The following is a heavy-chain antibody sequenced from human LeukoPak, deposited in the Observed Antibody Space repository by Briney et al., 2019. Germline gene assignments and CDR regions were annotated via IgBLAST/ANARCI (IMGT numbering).Heavy chain of an antibody. CDR1: GSTSSRNF. Sequence: GGSLRLCCAVSGSTSSRNFMSWVRQTPEKGLEWVANIDQDGSEKNYVDSVKGRFTISRDNAKNSLFLQMNSLRAEDTAIYYCASGAGWESGYWGQGTLVTVSS. CDR2: IDQDGSEK. CDR3: ASGAGWESGY. D-gene: IGHD1-26*01. V-gene: IGHV3-7*01. J-gene: IGHJ4*02.